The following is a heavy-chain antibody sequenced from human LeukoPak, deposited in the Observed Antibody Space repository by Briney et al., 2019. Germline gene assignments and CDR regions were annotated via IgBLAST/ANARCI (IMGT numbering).Heavy chain of an antibody. CDR2: IKSKTDGGTT. CDR1: GFTFSNAW. J-gene: IGHJ4*02. CDR3: TTDGWSGGWIQLWPFDY. D-gene: IGHD5-18*01. V-gene: IGHV3-15*01. Sequence: GGSLRLSCAASGFTFSNAWMSWVRQAPGKGLEWVGRIKSKTDGGTTDYAAPVKGRFTISRDDSKNTLYLQINSLKTEDTAVYYCTTDGWSGGWIQLWPFDYWGQGTLVTVSS.